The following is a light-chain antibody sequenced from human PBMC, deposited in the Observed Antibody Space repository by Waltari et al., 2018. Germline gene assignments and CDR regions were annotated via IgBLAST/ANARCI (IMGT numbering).Light chain of an antibody. J-gene: IGKJ1*01. Sequence: DVQMTQSPSSVSASVGDRVTITCRASQDISTWLAWYQQTPGKAPKLLISAASSLQSGVPSRFSGSGSGTDFTLTISSLQPEDFATYYCQQANSFPPTFGQGTKVEIK. CDR2: AAS. CDR3: QQANSFPPT. V-gene: IGKV1-12*01. CDR1: QDISTW.